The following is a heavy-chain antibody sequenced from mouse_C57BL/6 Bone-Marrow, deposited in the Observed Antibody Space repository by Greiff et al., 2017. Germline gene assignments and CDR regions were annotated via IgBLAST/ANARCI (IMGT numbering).Heavy chain of an antibody. J-gene: IGHJ3*01. Sequence: EVKLQESGGGLVKPGGSLKLSCAASGFTFSDYGMHWVRQAPEKGLEWVAYISSGSSTIYYADTVKGRFTISRDNAKNTLFLQMTSLRSEDTAMYYCARPYYYGSSVFAYWGQGTLVTVSA. D-gene: IGHD1-1*01. V-gene: IGHV5-17*01. CDR3: ARPYYYGSSVFAY. CDR2: ISSGSSTI. CDR1: GFTFSDYG.